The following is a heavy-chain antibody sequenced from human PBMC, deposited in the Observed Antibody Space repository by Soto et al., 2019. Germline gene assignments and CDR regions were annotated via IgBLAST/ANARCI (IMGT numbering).Heavy chain of an antibody. CDR2: ISSSGSDT. CDR1: GFTFSDYY. V-gene: IGHV3-11*05. D-gene: IGHD5-12*01. J-gene: IGHJ4*02. CDR3: ARSLRGYSGYSGY. Sequence: QVQLVESGGGLVKPGGCLRLSCAASGFTFSDYYMSWIRQAPGKGLEWVSYISSSGSDTNYADFVKGRFTVSRDNAKNSLYLQMNSLRAEDTAVYYCARSLRGYSGYSGYWGQGTLVIVSS.